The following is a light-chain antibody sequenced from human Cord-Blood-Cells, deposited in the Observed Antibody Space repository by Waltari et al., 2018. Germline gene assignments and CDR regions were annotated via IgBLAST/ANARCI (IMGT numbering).Light chain of an antibody. Sequence: ILLTQSPGTLSLSPGERATLSCRARQSVSSGYLAWYQQKPGQAPRLLIYGASSRATGIPDRFSGSGSGTDFTLTISRLEPEDFAVYYCQQYGSSPYTFGQGTKLEIK. V-gene: IGKV3-20*01. CDR3: QQYGSSPYT. J-gene: IGKJ2*01. CDR1: QSVSSGY. CDR2: GAS.